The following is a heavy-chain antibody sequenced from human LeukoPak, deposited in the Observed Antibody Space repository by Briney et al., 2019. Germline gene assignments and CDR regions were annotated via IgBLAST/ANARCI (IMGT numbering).Heavy chain of an antibody. V-gene: IGHV4-59*08. CDR2: IFHTGST. CDR3: ARHPQEFRSDWFDP. Sequence: SETLSLTCTVSGASISDFYWSWIRQSPEKGLEWLGYIFHTGSTNYNPSVKSRVTISIDTSKKQFSLRLNSVTAADTAVYYCARHPQEFRSDWFDPWLQGTLVT. D-gene: IGHD3-10*01. CDR1: GASISDFY. J-gene: IGHJ5*02.